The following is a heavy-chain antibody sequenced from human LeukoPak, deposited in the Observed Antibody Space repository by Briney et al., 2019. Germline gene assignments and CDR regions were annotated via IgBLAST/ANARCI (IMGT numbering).Heavy chain of an antibody. D-gene: IGHD6-13*01. V-gene: IGHV4-4*09. Sequence: SETLSLTCTVSGGSISSYYWSWIRQPPGEGLEWIGYIYTSGSTNYNPSLKSRVTISVDTSKNQFSLKLSSVTAADTAVYYCARTGYSSSWDFEYWGQGTLVTVSS. J-gene: IGHJ4*02. CDR1: GGSISSYY. CDR2: IYTSGST. CDR3: ARTGYSSSWDFEY.